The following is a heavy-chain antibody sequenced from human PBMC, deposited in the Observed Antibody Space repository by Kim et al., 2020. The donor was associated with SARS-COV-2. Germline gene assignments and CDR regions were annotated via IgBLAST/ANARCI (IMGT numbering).Heavy chain of an antibody. V-gene: IGHV4-59*13. J-gene: IGHJ4*02. CDR3: AGRATVTTNPDPQIFDY. CDR1: GGSISSYY. D-gene: IGHD4-17*01. Sequence: SETLSLTCTVSGGSISSYYWSWIWQPPGKGLEWIGYIYYSGSTNYNPSLKSRVTISVDTSKNQFSLKLSSVTAADTAVYYCAGRATVTTNPDPQIFDYWGQGTLVTVSS. CDR2: IYYSGST.